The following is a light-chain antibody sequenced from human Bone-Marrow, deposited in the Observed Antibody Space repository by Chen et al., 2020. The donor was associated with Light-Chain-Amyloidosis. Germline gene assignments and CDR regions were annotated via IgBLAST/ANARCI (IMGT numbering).Light chain of an antibody. Sequence: QSALNQPPSASGSPGQSVTISCTGTSSDVGGYNYVSWYQQHPGKAPQLMIYEVSKRPSGVPDSFSGSKSGNTASLTVSGLQAEDEADYYCSSYAGSNKLVFGGGTKLTVL. CDR3: SSYAGSNKLV. V-gene: IGLV2-8*01. CDR1: SSDVGGYNY. CDR2: EVS. J-gene: IGLJ3*02.